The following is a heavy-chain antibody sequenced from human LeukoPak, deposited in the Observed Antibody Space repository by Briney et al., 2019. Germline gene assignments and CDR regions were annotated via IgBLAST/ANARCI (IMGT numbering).Heavy chain of an antibody. CDR2: INHSGST. J-gene: IGHJ4*02. V-gene: IGHV4-34*01. D-gene: IGHD4-17*01. Sequence: PSETLSLTCAVYGGSFSGYYWSWIRQPPGKGLEWIGEINHSGSTNYNPSLKSRVTISVDTSKNQFSLKLSSVTAADTAVYYCAREFYGDYVDYWGQRTLVTVSS. CDR3: AREFYGDYVDY. CDR1: GGSFSGYY.